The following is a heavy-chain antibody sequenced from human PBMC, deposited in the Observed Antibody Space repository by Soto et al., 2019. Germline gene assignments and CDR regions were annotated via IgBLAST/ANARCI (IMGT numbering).Heavy chain of an antibody. CDR3: TTVGRNNWNYAHWGLYYYYGMDV. CDR1: GFTFSNAW. V-gene: IGHV3-15*07. Sequence: GGSLRLSCAVSGFTFSNAWINWVRQATGKGLEWVGRIKSKTDGGTTDYAAPVKGRFTISRDDSKNTLYLQMNSLKTEDTAVYYCTTVGRNNWNYAHWGLYYYYGMDVWGQGTTVTVSS. D-gene: IGHD1-7*01. CDR2: IKSKTDGGTT. J-gene: IGHJ6*02.